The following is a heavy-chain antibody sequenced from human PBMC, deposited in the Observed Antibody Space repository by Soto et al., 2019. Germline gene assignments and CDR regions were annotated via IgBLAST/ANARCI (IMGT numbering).Heavy chain of an antibody. J-gene: IGHJ4*02. CDR2: INHSGST. Sequence: PSETLSLTCAVYGGSFSGYYWSWIRQPPGKGLEWIGEINHSGSTNYNPSLKSRVTISVDTSKNQFSLKLSSVTAADTAVYYCARAVIYRSGGSCYREKVYYFDYWGQGTLVTVSS. V-gene: IGHV4-34*01. CDR1: GGSFSGYY. CDR3: ARAVIYRSGGSCYREKVYYFDY. D-gene: IGHD2-15*01.